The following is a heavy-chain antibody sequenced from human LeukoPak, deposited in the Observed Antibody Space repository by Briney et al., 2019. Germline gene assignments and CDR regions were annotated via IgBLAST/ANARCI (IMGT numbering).Heavy chain of an antibody. CDR2: ISTYNGYT. CDR3: ARLPHRLLSESYCFDP. J-gene: IGHJ5*02. D-gene: IGHD3-10*01. CDR1: GYTFTNYG. Sequence: ASVKVSCKASGYTFTNYGISWVRQAPGQGLEWIGWISTYNGYTNYAQKLQGRVIMTTDTSTRTAYMELRSLRSDDTAVYYCARLPHRLLSESYCFDPWGQGTLVTVSS. V-gene: IGHV1-18*01.